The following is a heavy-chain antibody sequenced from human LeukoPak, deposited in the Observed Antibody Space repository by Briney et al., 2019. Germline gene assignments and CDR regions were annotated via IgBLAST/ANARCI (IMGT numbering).Heavy chain of an antibody. V-gene: IGHV4-30-4*01. CDR1: GGSISSGDYY. D-gene: IGHD6-6*01. CDR2: IYYSGST. J-gene: IGHJ4*02. CDR3: ARVVGSSSLDYYFDY. Sequence: SQTLSLTCTVSGGSISSGDYYWRWIRQPPGKGLEWIGYIYYSGSTYYNPSLKSRVTISVDTSKNQFSLKLSSVTAAGTAVYYCARVVGSSSLDYYFDYWGQGTLVTVSS.